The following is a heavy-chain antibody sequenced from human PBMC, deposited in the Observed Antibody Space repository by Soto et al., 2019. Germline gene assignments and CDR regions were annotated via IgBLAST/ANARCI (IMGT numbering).Heavy chain of an antibody. CDR3: SSLVDYYDSSGQAPYYYYGMDV. Sequence: GGSLRLSCAASGFTFSSYAMSWVRQAPGKGLEWVSAISGSGGSTYYADSVKGRFTISRDNSKNTLYLQMNSLRAEDTAVYYCSSLVDYYDSSGQAPYYYYGMDVWGQGTTVTVSS. CDR2: ISGSGGST. CDR1: GFTFSSYA. J-gene: IGHJ6*02. D-gene: IGHD3-22*01. V-gene: IGHV3-23*01.